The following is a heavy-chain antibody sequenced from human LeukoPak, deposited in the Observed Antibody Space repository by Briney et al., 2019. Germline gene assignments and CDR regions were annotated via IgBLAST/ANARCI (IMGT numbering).Heavy chain of an antibody. D-gene: IGHD3-22*01. V-gene: IGHV3-74*01. J-gene: IGHJ4*02. CDR3: AREQGYYSVPGY. CDR1: GFTFSRHW. CDR2: IRSDGSST. Sequence: GGSLRLSCAASGFTFSRHWMHWVRQAPGKGPVWVSRIRSDGSSTDYADSVKGRFTISRDNAKNTLYLQMNSLRAEDTAVYYCAREQGYYSVPGYWGQGTQVTVSS.